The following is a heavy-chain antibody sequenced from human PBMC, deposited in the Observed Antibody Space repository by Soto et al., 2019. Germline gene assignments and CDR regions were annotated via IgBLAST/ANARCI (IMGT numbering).Heavy chain of an antibody. D-gene: IGHD2-21*01. V-gene: IGHV3-48*02. CDR3: ARDVVGDASY. Sequence: EVQLVESGGGLVQPGGSLRLSCAASGFTFSYYSMNWVRQAPGKGLEWVSYISGSSSTIHYADSVKGRFTISRDNAKDSRYLQMNSLRDEDTAVYYCARDVVGDASYWGQGTLVTVSS. CDR2: ISGSSSTI. CDR1: GFTFSYYS. J-gene: IGHJ4*02.